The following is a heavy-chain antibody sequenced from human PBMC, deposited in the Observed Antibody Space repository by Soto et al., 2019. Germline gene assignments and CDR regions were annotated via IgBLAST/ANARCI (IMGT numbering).Heavy chain of an antibody. CDR1: GGSISSSSYY. J-gene: IGHJ5*02. Sequence: QLQLQESGPGLVKSSETLSLTCTLSGGSISSSSYYWGWIRQPPGKGLEWIGSLYYSASTYYNPSLRSRVPISADTSKNHLSLTLSSVTAADTAVYYCARQGTGGFRGGQYFDPWGHGTLVTVSS. D-gene: IGHD2-8*02. V-gene: IGHV4-39*01. CDR3: ARQGTGGFRGGQYFDP. CDR2: LYYSAST.